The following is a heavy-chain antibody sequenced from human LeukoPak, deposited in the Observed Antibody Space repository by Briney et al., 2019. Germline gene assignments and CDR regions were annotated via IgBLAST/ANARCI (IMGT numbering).Heavy chain of an antibody. CDR2: INPNSGGT. J-gene: IGHJ6*02. V-gene: IGHV1-2*02. CDR3: AREGYCSSTSCPHYYYYGMDV. D-gene: IGHD2-2*01. Sequence: GASVKVSCKASGYTFTGYYMHWVRQAPGQGLEWMGWINPNSGGTNYAQKFQGRVTTTRDTPISTAYMELSRLRSDDTAVYYCAREGYCSSTSCPHYYYYGMDVWGQGTTVTVSS. CDR1: GYTFTGYY.